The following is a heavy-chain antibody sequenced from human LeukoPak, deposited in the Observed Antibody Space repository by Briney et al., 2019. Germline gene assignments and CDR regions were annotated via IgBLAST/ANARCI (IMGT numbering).Heavy chain of an antibody. CDR1: GFHFFSSS. J-gene: IGHJ5*02. Sequence: SVKVSCKTSGFHFFSSSIQWVRQARGQGLEWMGGIVVRGGSTNFAQKFQDRISVIRDMSTSTVYLHLSSLRPEDTAFFYCAASRGQITWTGLGAWGQGTLITVSS. V-gene: IGHV1-58*02. CDR3: AASRGQITWTGLGA. D-gene: IGHD3/OR15-3a*01. CDR2: IVVRGGST.